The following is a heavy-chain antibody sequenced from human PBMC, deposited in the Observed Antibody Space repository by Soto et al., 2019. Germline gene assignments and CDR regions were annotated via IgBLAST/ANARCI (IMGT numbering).Heavy chain of an antibody. CDR2: FDPEDGET. Sequence: GASVKVSCKVSGYTLTELSMHWVRQAPGKGLEWMGGFDPEDGETIYAQKFQGRVTMTEDTSTDTAYMELSSLRSEDTAVYYCANHNASDPRFDPWGQGTLVTVSS. CDR1: GYTLTELS. J-gene: IGHJ5*02. CDR3: ANHNASDPRFDP. D-gene: IGHD2-21*02. V-gene: IGHV1-24*01.